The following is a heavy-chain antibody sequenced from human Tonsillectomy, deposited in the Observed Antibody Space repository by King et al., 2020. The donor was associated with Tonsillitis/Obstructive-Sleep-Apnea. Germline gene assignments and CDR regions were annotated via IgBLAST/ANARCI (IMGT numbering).Heavy chain of an antibody. CDR3: VKVARAAHFTGMYGMDV. CDR2: VSPNGGST. J-gene: IGHJ6*02. CDR1: GFTFSRYA. Sequence: VQLVESGGGLVQPGGSLRLSCSASGFTFSRYAMHWVRQAPGKGLDYVSGVSPNGGSTYYADSVKGRFTISRDNSKNTLYLQMSSLRAEDTAVYICVKVARAAHFTGMYGMDVWGQGTTVTVSS. D-gene: IGHD2-15*01. V-gene: IGHV3-64D*06.